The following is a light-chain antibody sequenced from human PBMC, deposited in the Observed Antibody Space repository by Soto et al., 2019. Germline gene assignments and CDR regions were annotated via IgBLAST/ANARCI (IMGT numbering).Light chain of an antibody. Sequence: QSALTQPPSASVSPGQSVTISCTGTSRDVGGYNFVSWYQQHPGKAPKLMIYEVSKRPSGVPDRFSGSKSGNAASLTVSGLQAEDEADYYCSSYAGSKNFVFGGGTKLTVL. CDR2: EVS. CDR1: SRDVGGYNF. J-gene: IGLJ2*01. V-gene: IGLV2-8*01. CDR3: SSYAGSKNFV.